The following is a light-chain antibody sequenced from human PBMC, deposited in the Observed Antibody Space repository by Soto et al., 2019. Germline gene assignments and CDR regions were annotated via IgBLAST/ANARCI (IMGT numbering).Light chain of an antibody. CDR1: QSVSSN. Sequence: EIVMTQSPATLSVSPVERATLSCRASQSVSSNLAWYQQKPGQAPRLLIYGASTRATGIPARFSGSGSGTEFTLTITSLQSEDFAVYYCQQYKNWPSWTFGQGTKVDIK. CDR2: GAS. CDR3: QQYKNWPSWT. J-gene: IGKJ1*01. V-gene: IGKV3-15*01.